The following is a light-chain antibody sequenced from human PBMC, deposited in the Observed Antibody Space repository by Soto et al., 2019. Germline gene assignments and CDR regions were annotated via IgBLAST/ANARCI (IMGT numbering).Light chain of an antibody. CDR1: QGISTD. V-gene: IGKV1-39*01. Sequence: DVQMTQSPSSLSASVGDRFTITCRASQGISTDLNWYQQKPGKAPKLLIYTTSSLQSGVPSRFSGSGSETDFTLTISSLQPEDFATYSCQQSYNTTWTFGQGTKVDIK. CDR3: QQSYNTTWT. CDR2: TTS. J-gene: IGKJ1*01.